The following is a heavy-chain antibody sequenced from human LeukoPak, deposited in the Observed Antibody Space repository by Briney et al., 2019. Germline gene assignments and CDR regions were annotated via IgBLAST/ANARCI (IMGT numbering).Heavy chain of an antibody. D-gene: IGHD3-22*01. J-gene: IGHJ5*02. CDR2: IYTSGST. CDR1: GGSISSYY. Sequence: PSETLFLTCTVSGGSISSYYWSWIRQPAGKGLEWIGRIYTSGSTNYNPSLKSRVTMSVDTSKNQFSLKLSSVTAADTAVYYCARDYYDSSGYLAWWFDPWGQGTLVTVSS. V-gene: IGHV4-4*07. CDR3: ARDYYDSSGYLAWWFDP.